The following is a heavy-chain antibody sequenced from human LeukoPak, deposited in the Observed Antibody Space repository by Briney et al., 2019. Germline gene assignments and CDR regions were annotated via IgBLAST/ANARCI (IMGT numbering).Heavy chain of an antibody. CDR1: GGSISSYY. CDR3: ARQYSGSYGFDY. V-gene: IGHV4-59*01. CDR2: IYYSGLT. J-gene: IGHJ4*02. D-gene: IGHD1-26*01. Sequence: SETLSLTCTVSGGSISSYYWTWIRQPPGRGLEWIGYIYYSGLTHYNPSLNSRVTISVDTSKNQLSLRLSSVTAADTAVYYCARQYSGSYGFDYWGQGTLVTVSS.